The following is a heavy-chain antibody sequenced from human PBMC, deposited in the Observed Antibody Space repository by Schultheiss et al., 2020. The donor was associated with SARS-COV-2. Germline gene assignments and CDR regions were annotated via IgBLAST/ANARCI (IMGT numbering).Heavy chain of an antibody. Sequence: SQTLSLTCAVSGYSISSGYYWGWIRQPPGKGLEWIGSIYHSGSTYYNPSLKSRVTISVDTSKNQFSLKLSSVTAADTAVYYCARLYYYGSGTIDYWGQGTLVTVSS. D-gene: IGHD3-10*01. CDR1: GYSISSGYY. CDR3: ARLYYYGSGTIDY. J-gene: IGHJ4*02. CDR2: IYHSGST. V-gene: IGHV4-38-2*01.